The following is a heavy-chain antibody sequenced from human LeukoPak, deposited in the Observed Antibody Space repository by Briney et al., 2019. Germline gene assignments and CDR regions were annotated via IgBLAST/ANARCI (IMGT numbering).Heavy chain of an antibody. J-gene: IGHJ4*02. D-gene: IGHD3-9*01. CDR3: ARDLISGRYIDWDPNDY. Sequence: QTGGSLRLSCVASGFTFSSHWMSWVRQAPGKGLEWVANINQDGSEKYYVDSVKGRFTISRDNAKNSLYLQMNSLRAEDTAVYYCARDLISGRYIDWDPNDYWGQGTLVTVSS. CDR2: INQDGSEK. V-gene: IGHV3-7*01. CDR1: GFTFSSHW.